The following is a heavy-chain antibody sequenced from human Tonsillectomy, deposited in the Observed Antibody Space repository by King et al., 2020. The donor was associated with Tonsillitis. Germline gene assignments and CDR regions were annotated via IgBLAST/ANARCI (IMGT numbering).Heavy chain of an antibody. CDR3: AREGGAGGYCSGGSCYPGYFYGMDV. D-gene: IGHD2-15*01. V-gene: IGHV4-59*01. J-gene: IGHJ6*02. CDR2: IYFSGST. CDR1: GGSISSYF. Sequence: QLQESGPGLVKPSETPSLTCNVSGGSISSYFWSWIRQPPGKGLEWIGYIYFSGSTNYNPSLKSRVTISVDTSKNQFSLKLRSVTAADTAVYYCAREGGAGGYCSGGSCYPGYFYGMDVWGQGTTVTVSS.